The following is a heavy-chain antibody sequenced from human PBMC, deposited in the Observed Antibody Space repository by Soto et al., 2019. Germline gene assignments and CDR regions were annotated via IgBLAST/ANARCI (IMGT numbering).Heavy chain of an antibody. D-gene: IGHD2-2*01. CDR2: ISSSSSYI. CDR3: ARAVTAAMYYYYYMDV. CDR1: GFTFSSYS. J-gene: IGHJ6*03. Sequence: GGSLRLSCAASGFTFSSYSMNWVRQAPGKGLEWVSSISSSSSYIYYADSVKGRFTISRDNAKNSLYLQMNSLRAEDTAVYYCARAVTAAMYYYYYMDVWGKGTTVTVSS. V-gene: IGHV3-21*01.